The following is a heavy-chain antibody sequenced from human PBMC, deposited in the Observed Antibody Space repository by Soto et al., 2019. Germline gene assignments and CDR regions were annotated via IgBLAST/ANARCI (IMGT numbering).Heavy chain of an antibody. Sequence: ASVKVSCKASGYTFTSYAMRWVRQAPGQRLEWMGWINAGNGNTKYSQKFQGRVTITRDTSASTAYMELSSLRSEDTAVYYCARSLQVVPAAIAYWGQGTLVTVSS. CDR1: GYTFTSYA. D-gene: IGHD2-2*02. CDR2: INAGNGNT. V-gene: IGHV1-3*01. CDR3: ARSLQVVPAAIAY. J-gene: IGHJ1*01.